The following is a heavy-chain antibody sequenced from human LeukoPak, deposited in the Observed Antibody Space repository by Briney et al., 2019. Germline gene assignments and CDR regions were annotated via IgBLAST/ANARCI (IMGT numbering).Heavy chain of an antibody. CDR1: GFTFSDSW. CDR2: MNQDGSAK. D-gene: IGHD3-16*01. J-gene: IGHJ6*02. Sequence: GGSLRLSCAASGFTFSDSWMSWVRQAPGRGLEWVANMNQDGSAKGYVDSVKGRFTISRDNARNSLYLQMSSLRPEDTAVYYCATYTHWVAGDVWGQGTTVTVSS. CDR3: ATYTHWVAGDV. V-gene: IGHV3-7*01.